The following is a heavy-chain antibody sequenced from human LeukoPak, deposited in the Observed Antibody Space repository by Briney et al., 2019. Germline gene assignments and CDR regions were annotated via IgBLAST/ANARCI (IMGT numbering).Heavy chain of an antibody. Sequence: SETLSLTCTVFGDSISSGDYYWSWIRQPAGKGLEWIGRIYNSGSTNYNPSLKSRVTISVDTSTNQFSLKLSSVTATDTAFYYCARGPPYAPGVLDVWGKGTTVTISS. CDR2: IYNSGST. J-gene: IGHJ6*04. V-gene: IGHV4-61*02. CDR3: ARGPPYAPGVLDV. D-gene: IGHD7-27*01. CDR1: GDSISSGDYY.